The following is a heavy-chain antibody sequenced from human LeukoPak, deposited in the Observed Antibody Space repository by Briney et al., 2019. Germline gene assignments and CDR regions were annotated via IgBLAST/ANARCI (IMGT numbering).Heavy chain of an antibody. V-gene: IGHV3-23*01. D-gene: IGHD4-17*01. CDR2: ISGSGGST. CDR1: GFTFSSYA. Sequence: GGPLRLSCAASGFTFSSYAMSWVRQAPGKGLEWVSAISGSGGSTYYADSVKGRFTISRDNDKNTLYLQMNSLRAKDTAVYYCAKMNYGDYVFDYWGQGTLVTVSS. J-gene: IGHJ4*02. CDR3: AKMNYGDYVFDY.